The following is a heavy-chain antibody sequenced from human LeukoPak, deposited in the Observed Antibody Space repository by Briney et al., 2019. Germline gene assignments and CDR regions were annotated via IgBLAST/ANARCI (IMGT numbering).Heavy chain of an antibody. CDR2: ISSSSSTI. CDR3: AKNGIAGLGDNWFDS. V-gene: IGHV3-48*01. D-gene: IGHD6-13*01. J-gene: IGHJ5*01. CDR1: GFTFSSYS. Sequence: PGGSLRLSCAASGFTFSSYSMNWVRQAPGKGLEWVSYISSSSSTIYYADSVKGRFTISRDNSKNTLFLQVNILRAEDTAVYYCAKNGIAGLGDNWFDSWGHGTLVTVSS.